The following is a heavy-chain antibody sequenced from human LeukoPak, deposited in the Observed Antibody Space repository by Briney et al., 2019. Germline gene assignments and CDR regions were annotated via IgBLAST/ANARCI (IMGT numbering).Heavy chain of an antibody. J-gene: IGHJ5*02. CDR2: ISSSSSYT. V-gene: IGHV3-21*01. CDR1: GFTFSSYS. CDR3: ARDYGDYGRGWFDP. Sequence: PGGSLRLSCAASGFTFSSYSMNWVRQAPGKGLEWVSSISSSSSYTYYADSVKGRFTISRDNAKNSLYLQMNSLRAEDTAVYYCARDYGDYGRGWFDPWGQGTLVTVSS. D-gene: IGHD4-17*01.